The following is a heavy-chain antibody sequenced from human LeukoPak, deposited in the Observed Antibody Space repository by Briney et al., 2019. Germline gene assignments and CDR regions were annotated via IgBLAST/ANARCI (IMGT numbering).Heavy chain of an antibody. J-gene: IGHJ5*02. Sequence: ASVKVSCKASGYTFTGYDINWVRQATGQGLEWMGWMNPNNGNTGYAQKFQGRVTMTRNTSISTAYMELSSLRSEDSAVYYCARGYCYSTSCYQNWFDPWGQGTLVTVSS. V-gene: IGHV1-8*01. CDR3: ARGYCYSTSCYQNWFDP. CDR2: MNPNNGNT. D-gene: IGHD2-2*01. CDR1: GYTFTGYD.